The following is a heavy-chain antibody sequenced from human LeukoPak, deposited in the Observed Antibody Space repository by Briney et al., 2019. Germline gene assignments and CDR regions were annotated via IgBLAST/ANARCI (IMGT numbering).Heavy chain of an antibody. CDR1: GFTFSTYA. CDR3: ARTAAGTFFDY. D-gene: IGHD6-13*01. Sequence: PGGSLRLSCAASGFTFSTYAMSWVRQTPEKGLEWVSAISGSGGSTYYADSVKGRFTISRDNSKNTLYLQMNSLRAEDTAVYYCARTAAGTFFDYWGQGTLVTVSS. J-gene: IGHJ4*02. CDR2: ISGSGGST. V-gene: IGHV3-23*01.